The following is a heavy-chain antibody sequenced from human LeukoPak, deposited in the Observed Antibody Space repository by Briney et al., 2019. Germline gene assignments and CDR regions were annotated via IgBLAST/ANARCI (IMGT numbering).Heavy chain of an antibody. CDR3: AKAASGNWNDVSDY. CDR2: ISGRGVST. V-gene: IGHV3-23*01. CDR1: GFTFSTYA. J-gene: IGHJ4*02. D-gene: IGHD1-20*01. Sequence: GGSLRLSCAASGFTFSTYAMSWVRQAPGKGLEWVSAISGRGVSTSYADSVRGRFTISRDNSKNTLYLQMNSLRAENTAVYYCAKAASGNWNDVSDYWGQGTLVTVSS.